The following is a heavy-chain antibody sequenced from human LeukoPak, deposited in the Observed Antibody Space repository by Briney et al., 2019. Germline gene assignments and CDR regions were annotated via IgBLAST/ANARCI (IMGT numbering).Heavy chain of an antibody. CDR3: ARLVGAMTSYYFDY. CDR2: INHSGST. V-gene: IGHV4-34*01. CDR1: GGSFSGYY. J-gene: IGHJ4*02. D-gene: IGHD1-26*01. Sequence: SETLSLTCAVYGGSFSGYYWSWIRQPPGKGLEWIGEINHSGSTNYNPSLKSRVTISVDTSKNQFSLKLSSVTAADTAVYYCARLVGAMTSYYFDYWGQGTLVTVSS.